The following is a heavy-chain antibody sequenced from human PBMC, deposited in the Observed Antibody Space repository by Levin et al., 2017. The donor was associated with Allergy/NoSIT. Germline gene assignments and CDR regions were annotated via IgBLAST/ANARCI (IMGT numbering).Heavy chain of an antibody. CDR1: GGTFSGYY. CDR3: ARGLDHAKTGY. J-gene: IGHJ4*02. V-gene: IGHV4-34*01. Sequence: SSETLSLTCSVYGGTFSGYYGSWIRQAPGKGLEWIGEIHPSGGTDYNPSLTSRVTISLDTSVNQLSLSLTSVTAADTAVYYCARGLDHAKTGYWGQGTLVTVSS. D-gene: IGHD1-1*01. CDR2: IHPSGGT.